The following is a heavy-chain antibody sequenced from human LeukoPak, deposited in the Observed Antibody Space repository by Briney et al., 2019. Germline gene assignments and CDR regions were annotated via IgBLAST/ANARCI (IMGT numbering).Heavy chain of an antibody. CDR2: MNPNSGNT. CDR1: GYTFTSYD. Sequence: ASVKVSCKASGYTFTSYDINWVRQATGQGLEWMGWMNPNSGNTGYAQKFQGRVTMTRNTSISTAYMELSSLRAEDTAVYYCARGRVVPAALIYYSYYMDVWGKGTTVTVSS. CDR3: ARGRVVPAALIYYSYYMDV. V-gene: IGHV1-8*01. J-gene: IGHJ6*03. D-gene: IGHD2-2*01.